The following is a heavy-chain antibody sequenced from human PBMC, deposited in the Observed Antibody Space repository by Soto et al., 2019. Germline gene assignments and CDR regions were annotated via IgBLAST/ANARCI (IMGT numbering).Heavy chain of an antibody. J-gene: IGHJ5*02. CDR1: GGTFSSYP. V-gene: IGHV1-69*02. CDR3: ARTRAATDSLYWFDP. D-gene: IGHD2-21*01. Sequence: QVQLVQSGAEVKKPGSSVKVSCKASGGTFSSYPISWVRQAPGQGLEWMGRIIPILNIANYAQKFQGRVTLTADKSTNAAYLELSSLSSEDTAVYYCARTRAATDSLYWFDPWGQGPVVNVSS. CDR2: IIPILNIA.